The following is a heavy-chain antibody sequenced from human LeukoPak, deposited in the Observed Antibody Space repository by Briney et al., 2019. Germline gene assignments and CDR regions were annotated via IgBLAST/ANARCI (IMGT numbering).Heavy chain of an antibody. V-gene: IGHV1-18*01. CDR3: AREYSSTLYYYYYGMDV. J-gene: IGHJ6*02. D-gene: IGHD6-13*01. Sequence: GASVKVSCKASGYTLTSYGISWVRQAPGQGLEWMGWISAYNGNTNYAQKLQGRVTMTTDTSTSTAYMELRSLRSDDTAVYYCAREYSSTLYYYYYGMDVWGQGTTVTVSS. CDR1: GYTLTSYG. CDR2: ISAYNGNT.